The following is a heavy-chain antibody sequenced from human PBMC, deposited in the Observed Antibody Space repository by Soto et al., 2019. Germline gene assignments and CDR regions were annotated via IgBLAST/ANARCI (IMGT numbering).Heavy chain of an antibody. CDR3: ARGRWLRPSFDY. CDR2: INHSGST. D-gene: IGHD5-12*01. J-gene: IGHJ4*02. Sequence: PSETLSLTCAVYGGSFSGYYWSWIRQPPGKGLEWIGEINHSGSTNYNPSLKSRVTISVDTSKNQFSLNLYSVTAADTAVYYCARGRWLRPSFDYWGQGTLVTVSS. V-gene: IGHV4-34*01. CDR1: GGSFSGYY.